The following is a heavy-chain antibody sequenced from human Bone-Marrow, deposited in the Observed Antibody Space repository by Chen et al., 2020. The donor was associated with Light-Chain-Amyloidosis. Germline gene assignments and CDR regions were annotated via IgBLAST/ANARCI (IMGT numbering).Heavy chain of an antibody. CDR3: ARGTWIQLWSTLDY. J-gene: IGHJ4*02. D-gene: IGHD5-18*01. CDR2: IYYSGST. Sequence: QVQLQESGPGLVKPSETLSLTCTVSGGSISSYYWSWIRQPPGKGLEWIGYIYYSGSTNYNPSLKSRVTISVDTSKNQFSLKLSSVTAADTAVYYCARGTWIQLWSTLDYWGQGTLVTVSS. CDR1: GGSISSYY. V-gene: IGHV4-59*01.